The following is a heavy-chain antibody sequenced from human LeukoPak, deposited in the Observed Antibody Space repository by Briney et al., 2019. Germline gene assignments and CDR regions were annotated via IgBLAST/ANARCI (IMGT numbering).Heavy chain of an antibody. CDR1: GGSISSGDYY. Sequence: PSETLSLTCTVSGGSISSGDYYWSWIRQPPGKGLEWIGYSYYSGSTYYNPSLKSRVTISVDTSKNQFSLKLSSVTAADTAVYYCARVRRVRGVIDYWGQGTLVTVSS. D-gene: IGHD3-10*01. V-gene: IGHV4-30-4*01. CDR2: SYYSGST. J-gene: IGHJ4*02. CDR3: ARVRRVRGVIDY.